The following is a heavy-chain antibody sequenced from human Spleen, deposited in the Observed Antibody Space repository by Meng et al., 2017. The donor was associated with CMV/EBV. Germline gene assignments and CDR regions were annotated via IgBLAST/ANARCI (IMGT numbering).Heavy chain of an antibody. D-gene: IGHD1-26*01. CDR2: INIDGSST. Sequence: GGSLRLSCAASGFTFSSYGMHWVRQAPGKGLVWVSRINIDGSSTDYADSVKGRFTISRDNAKNSLYLQMNSLRDEDTAVYYCARDLIRGVVGARPRGPGDLWGHGTLVTVSS. CDR1: GFTFSSYG. V-gene: IGHV3-74*01. CDR3: ARDLIRGVVGARPRGPGDL. J-gene: IGHJ4*01.